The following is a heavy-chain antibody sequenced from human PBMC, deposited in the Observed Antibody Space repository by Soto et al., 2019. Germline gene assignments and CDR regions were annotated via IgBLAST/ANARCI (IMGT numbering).Heavy chain of an antibody. D-gene: IGHD2-2*01. CDR2: ISSSSSYI. CDR1: GFTFSSYS. V-gene: IGHV3-21*01. CDR3: AREDDVVVPAAILYGMDV. J-gene: IGHJ6*02. Sequence: GGSLRLSCAASGFTFSSYSMNWVRQAPGKGLEWVSSISSSSSYIYYADSVKGRFTISRDNAKNSLYLQMNSLRAEDTAVYYCAREDDVVVPAAILYGMDVWGQGTTVTVSS.